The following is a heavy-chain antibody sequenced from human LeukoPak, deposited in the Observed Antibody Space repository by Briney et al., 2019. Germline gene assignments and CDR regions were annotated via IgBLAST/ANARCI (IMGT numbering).Heavy chain of an antibody. CDR3: ARVSITMIVVVEYYFDY. V-gene: IGHV3-7*05. Sequence: PGGSLRLSCAASGFTFSSYWMSWVRQAPGKGLEWVANIKQDGSEKYYVDSVKGRFTISRDNAKNSLYLQMNSPRAEDTAVYYCARVSITMIVVVEYYFDYWGQGTLVTVSS. CDR2: IKQDGSEK. D-gene: IGHD3-22*01. J-gene: IGHJ4*02. CDR1: GFTFSSYW.